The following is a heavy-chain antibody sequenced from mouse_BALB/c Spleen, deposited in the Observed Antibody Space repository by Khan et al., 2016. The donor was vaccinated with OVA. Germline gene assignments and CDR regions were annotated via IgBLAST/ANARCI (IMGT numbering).Heavy chain of an antibody. CDR2: ISYSGNT. CDR3: AIVYGGDFDY. J-gene: IGHJ2*01. V-gene: IGHV3-2*02. Sequence: EVQLQESGPGLVKPSQSLSLTCTVTGYSITTDYAWNWIRQFPGNRLEWMGFISYSGNTNYNPSLKSRISITRDTSKNQFFLQLKSVTTEDTARYYCAIVYGGDFDYWGQGTTLTVSS. D-gene: IGHD1-1*01. CDR1: GYSITTDYA.